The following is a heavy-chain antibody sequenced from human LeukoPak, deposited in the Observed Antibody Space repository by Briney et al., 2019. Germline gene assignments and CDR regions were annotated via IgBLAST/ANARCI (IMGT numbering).Heavy chain of an antibody. J-gene: IGHJ6*03. CDR2: ISYDGSNK. V-gene: IGHV3-30-3*01. D-gene: IGHD6-19*01. CDR3: ARVVDSSGWYGYYYYMDV. CDR1: GFTFSSYA. Sequence: GGSLRLSCAASGFTFSSYAMHWVRQAPGKGLEWVAVISYDGSNKYYADSVKGRFTISRDNSKNTLYLQMNSLRAEDTAVYYCARVVDSSGWYGYYYYMDVWGKGTTVTVSS.